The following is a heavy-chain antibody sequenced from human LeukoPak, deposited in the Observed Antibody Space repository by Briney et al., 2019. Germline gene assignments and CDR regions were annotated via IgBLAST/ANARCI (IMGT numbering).Heavy chain of an antibody. Sequence: SETLSLTCTVSGGSISSSSYYWGWIRQPPGKGLEWIGSIYCSGSTYYNPSLKSRVTISVDTSKNQFSLKLSSVTAADTAVYYCARGGSIFGVVIPHDYWGQGTLVTVSS. V-gene: IGHV4-39*07. CDR1: GGSISSSSYY. D-gene: IGHD3-3*01. J-gene: IGHJ4*02. CDR2: IYCSGST. CDR3: ARGGSIFGVVIPHDY.